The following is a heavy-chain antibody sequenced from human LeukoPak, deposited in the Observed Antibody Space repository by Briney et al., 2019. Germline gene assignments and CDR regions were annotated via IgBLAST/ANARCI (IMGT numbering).Heavy chain of an antibody. V-gene: IGHV3-33*01. Sequence: GRSLRLSCAASGFTFSSYGMHWVRQAPGKGLEWVAVIWYDGSNKYYADSVKGRFTISRDNSKNTLYLQMNSLRAEDTAVYYCARDKRDSSGWYGYFDYWGQGTLVTVSS. CDR1: GFTFSSYG. CDR3: ARDKRDSSGWYGYFDY. J-gene: IGHJ4*02. CDR2: IWYDGSNK. D-gene: IGHD6-19*01.